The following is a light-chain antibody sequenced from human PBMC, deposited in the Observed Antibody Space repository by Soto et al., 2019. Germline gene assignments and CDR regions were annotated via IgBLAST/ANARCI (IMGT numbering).Light chain of an antibody. J-gene: IGKJ4*01. Sequence: ESVLTQSPGTLSLSPGERATLSCRASQSVSSSYLAWYQQKPGQAPRLLIYATSYRATGIPDRFSGGGSGTDFTLTISRLDPEDFAVYYCQQYGSSITFGGGTKVEIK. CDR3: QQYGSSIT. CDR1: QSVSSSY. CDR2: ATS. V-gene: IGKV3-20*01.